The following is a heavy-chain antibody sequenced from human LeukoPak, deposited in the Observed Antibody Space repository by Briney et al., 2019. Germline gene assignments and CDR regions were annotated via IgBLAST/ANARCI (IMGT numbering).Heavy chain of an antibody. D-gene: IGHD6-13*01. CDR3: ARDSKAAGLYYYYYYMDV. V-gene: IGHV3-66*02. CDR1: GFTVSSNY. J-gene: IGHJ6*03. Sequence: GGSLRLSCAASGFTVSSNYMSWVRQAPGKGLEWVSVIYSGGSTYYAASVKGRFTISRDNSKNTLYLQMNSLRAGDMAVYYCARDSKAAGLYYYYYYMDVWGKGTTVTVSS. CDR2: IYSGGST.